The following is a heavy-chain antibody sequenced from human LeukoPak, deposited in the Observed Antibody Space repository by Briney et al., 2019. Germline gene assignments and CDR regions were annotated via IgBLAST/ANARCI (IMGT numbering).Heavy chain of an antibody. CDR1: GYTLTELS. J-gene: IGHJ3*02. V-gene: IGHV1-24*01. Sequence: GASVKVSCKVSGYTLTELSMHWVRQAPGKGLEWMGGFDPEDGETIYAQKFQGRVTMTEDTSTDTAYMEMSSLRSEDTAVYYCATKVGKSNYAFDIWGQGTMVTVSS. D-gene: IGHD4-11*01. CDR2: FDPEDGET. CDR3: ATKVGKSNYAFDI.